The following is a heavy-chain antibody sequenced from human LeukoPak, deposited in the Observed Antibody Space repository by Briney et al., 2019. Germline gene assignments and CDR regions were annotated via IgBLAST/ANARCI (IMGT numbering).Heavy chain of an antibody. Sequence: SETLSLTCAVYGGSFSGYYRSWIRQPPGKGLEWIGEINHSGSTNYNPSLKSRVTISVDTSKNQFSLKLSSVTAADTAVYYCARGRGSSWLYYFDYWGQGTLVTVSS. CDR2: INHSGST. CDR1: GGSFSGYY. J-gene: IGHJ4*02. V-gene: IGHV4-34*01. CDR3: ARGRGSSWLYYFDY. D-gene: IGHD6-13*01.